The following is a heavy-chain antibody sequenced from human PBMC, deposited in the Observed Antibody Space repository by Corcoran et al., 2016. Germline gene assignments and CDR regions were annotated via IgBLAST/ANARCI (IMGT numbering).Heavy chain of an antibody. V-gene: IGHV5-51*01. CDR1: GYSFNTYW. Sequence: EVQLVQSGAEVKKPGESLKLSCKGSGYSFNTYWIGWVRQMPGKGLEWMGIIYPGASDARYSPSFQGQVTISADKSTSTAFLQWSSLKASDTAMYYCARHYESGHSSNWYVGYWGQGTLVTVSS. J-gene: IGHJ4*02. CDR3: ARHYESGHSSNWYVGY. D-gene: IGHD6-13*01. CDR2: IYPGASDA.